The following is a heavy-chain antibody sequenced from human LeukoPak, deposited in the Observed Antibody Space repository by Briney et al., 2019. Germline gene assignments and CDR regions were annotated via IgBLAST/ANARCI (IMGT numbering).Heavy chain of an antibody. J-gene: IGHJ4*02. Sequence: PSETLSLTCTVSGGSISSSSYYWGWIRQPPGKGLEWIGSIYYSGSTYYNPSLKSRVTISVDTSKNQFSLKLSSVTAADTAVYYCARSITMIINWGQGTLVTVSS. V-gene: IGHV4-39*07. D-gene: IGHD3-22*01. CDR2: IYYSGST. CDR1: GGSISSSSYY. CDR3: ARSITMIIN.